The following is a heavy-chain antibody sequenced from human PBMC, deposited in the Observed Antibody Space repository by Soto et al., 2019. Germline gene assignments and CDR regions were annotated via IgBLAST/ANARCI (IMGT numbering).Heavy chain of an antibody. D-gene: IGHD4-17*01. CDR1: GFPFSSYS. CDR2: TSSGSSYI. CDR3: SREVHGDWPSIDY. J-gene: IGHJ4*02. Sequence: PGGSLRLSCAASGFPFSSYSMNWVRQAPGKGLEWVSSTSSGSSYIYYADSVKGRFTISRDNAKNSLYLQMNTLRAEDTAVYYCSREVHGDWPSIDYWGQGTLVNVSS. V-gene: IGHV3-21*01.